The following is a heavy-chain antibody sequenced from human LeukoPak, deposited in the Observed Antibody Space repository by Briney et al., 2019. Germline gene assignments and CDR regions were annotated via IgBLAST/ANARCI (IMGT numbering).Heavy chain of an antibody. Sequence: SVKVSCKASGGTFSSYAISWVRQAPGHGLEWMGGIIPIFGTANYAQKFQGRVTITTGESTSTAYMELSSLRSEDTAVYYCARGGGATTASWGQGTLVTVSS. D-gene: IGHD1-26*01. CDR1: GGTFSSYA. J-gene: IGHJ4*02. CDR2: IIPIFGTA. CDR3: ARGGGATTAS. V-gene: IGHV1-69*05.